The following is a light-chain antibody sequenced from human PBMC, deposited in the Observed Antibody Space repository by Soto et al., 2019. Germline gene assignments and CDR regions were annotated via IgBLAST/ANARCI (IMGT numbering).Light chain of an antibody. CDR3: QQANDWPPT. CDR1: QSLTNSR. V-gene: IGKV3-20*01. J-gene: IGKJ1*01. CDR2: GGS. Sequence: EIVLTQSPGTLSLSPGERATLSCRASQSLTNSRLAWYQQKPGQAPKVLIYGGSNRATGIPDRFSGSGSGTDFTLTISSLQSEDFAVYYCQQANDWPPTFGQGTRV.